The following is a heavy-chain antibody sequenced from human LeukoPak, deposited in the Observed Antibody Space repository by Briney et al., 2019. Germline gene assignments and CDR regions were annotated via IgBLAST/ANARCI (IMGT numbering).Heavy chain of an antibody. D-gene: IGHD2-2*01. CDR1: GYHFLNYA. CDR2: ISPYNGQT. CDR3: AREGTYCSSTSCYYYYYMDV. V-gene: IGHV1-18*01. J-gene: IGHJ6*03. Sequence: ASVKVSCKGSGYHFLNYAITWVRQAPGQGLEWMGWISPYNGQTNYAQNLQGRVTMTIDTSTSSAYMELGSLRSDDTAVYYCAREGTYCSSTSCYYYYYMDVWGKGTTVTVSS.